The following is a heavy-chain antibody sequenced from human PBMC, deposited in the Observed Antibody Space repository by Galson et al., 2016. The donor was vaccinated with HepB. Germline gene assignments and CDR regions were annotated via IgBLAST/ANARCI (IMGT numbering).Heavy chain of an antibody. CDR2: INQDGNDI. J-gene: IGHJ4*01. Sequence: SLRLSCAASGFTFSNYWMNWVRQAPGKGLEWVANINQDGNDIKYVDSVRGRFFISRDNAKNSLFLQMNSLRVEDTARYYCDACCDGDECHGVEKWGQGTLVTVSS. D-gene: IGHD2-21*01. CDR1: GFTFSNYW. CDR3: DACCDGDECHGVEK. V-gene: IGHV3-7*01.